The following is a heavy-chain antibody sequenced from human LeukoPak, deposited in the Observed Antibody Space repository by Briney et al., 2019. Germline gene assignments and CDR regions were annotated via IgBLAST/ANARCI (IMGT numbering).Heavy chain of an antibody. J-gene: IGHJ4*02. V-gene: IGHV3-30-3*01. D-gene: IGHD1-7*01. CDR3: ARRGILTETTPARFVGDY. Sequence: GGSLRLSCAASGFTFSSYAMHWVRQAPGKGLEWVAVISYDGSNKYYADSVKGRFTISRDNSKNTLYLQMNSLRAEDTAVYYCARRGILTETTPARFVGDYWGQGTLVTVSS. CDR2: ISYDGSNK. CDR1: GFTFSSYA.